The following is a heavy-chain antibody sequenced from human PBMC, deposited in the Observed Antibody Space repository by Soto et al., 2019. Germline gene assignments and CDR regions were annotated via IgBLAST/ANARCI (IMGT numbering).Heavy chain of an antibody. CDR1: GFTFSSYG. Sequence: PGGSLRLSCAASGFTFSSYGMHWVRQAPGKGLEWVAVISYDGSNKYYADSVKGRFTISRDNSKNTLYLQMNSLRAEDTAVYYCAKGGVDIAARPDYYYYGMDAWGQGTTVTVSS. D-gene: IGHD6-6*01. CDR3: AKGGVDIAARPDYYYYGMDA. V-gene: IGHV3-30*18. CDR2: ISYDGSNK. J-gene: IGHJ6*02.